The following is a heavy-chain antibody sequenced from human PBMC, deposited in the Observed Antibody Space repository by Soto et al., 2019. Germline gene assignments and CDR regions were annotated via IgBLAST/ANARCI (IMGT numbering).Heavy chain of an antibody. CDR1: GGSISSGGYS. J-gene: IGHJ4*02. Sequence: QLQLQESGSGLEKPSQTLSLTCAVSGGSISSGGYSWSWIRQPPGKGLEWIGYIYHSGSTYYNPSLKRRVTISVDRSKNQFSLKLSSVTAADTAVYYCARGQVVAAQHWGQGTLVTVSS. CDR3: ARGQVVAAQH. CDR2: IYHSGST. V-gene: IGHV4-30-2*01. D-gene: IGHD2-15*01.